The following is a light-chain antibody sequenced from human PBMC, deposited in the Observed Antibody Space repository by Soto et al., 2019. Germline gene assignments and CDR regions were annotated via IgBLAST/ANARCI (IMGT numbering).Light chain of an antibody. Sequence: EIVLTQSPAALSVSPGERATLSCWASQSVGSTLNWYQQRPGQAPRLLIYATSTRATGIPARFSGSGSGTEFTLTISSLQSEDFAVYYCQHYNNWPLTFGGGTKVDIK. CDR2: ATS. CDR1: QSVGST. CDR3: QHYNNWPLT. V-gene: IGKV3-15*01. J-gene: IGKJ4*01.